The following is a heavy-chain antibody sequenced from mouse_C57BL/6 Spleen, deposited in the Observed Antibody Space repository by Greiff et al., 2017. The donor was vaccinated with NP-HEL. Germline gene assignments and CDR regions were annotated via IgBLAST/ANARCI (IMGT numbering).Heavy chain of an antibody. CDR3: ARETGGNYVDY. CDR1: GYSITSGYY. Sequence: ESGPGLVKPSQSLSLTCSVTGYSITSGYYWNWIRQFPGNKLEWMGYISYDGSNNYNPSLKNRISITRDTSKNQFFLKLNSVTTEDTATYYCARETGGNYVDYWGQGTTLTVSS. CDR2: ISYDGSN. J-gene: IGHJ2*01. V-gene: IGHV3-6*01.